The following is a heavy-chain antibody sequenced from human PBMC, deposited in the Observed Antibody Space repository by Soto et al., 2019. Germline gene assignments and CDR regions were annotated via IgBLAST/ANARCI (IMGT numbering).Heavy chain of an antibody. Sequence: EVQLVESGGGLVQPGGSLRLSCAASGFTFSSSWMHWVRQAPGKGLVWVSRISTDGTGTDYADSVKGRFTISRDNAKNTLYLQMNSLRADDTAVYYCARGVLSRYGFGAPWGQGTLVTVSS. J-gene: IGHJ5*02. CDR1: GFTFSSSW. CDR2: ISTDGTGT. V-gene: IGHV3-74*01. CDR3: ARGVLSRYGFGAP. D-gene: IGHD5-18*01.